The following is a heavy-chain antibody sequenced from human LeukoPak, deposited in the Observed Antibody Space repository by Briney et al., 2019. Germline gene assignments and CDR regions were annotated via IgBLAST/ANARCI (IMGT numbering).Heavy chain of an antibody. CDR1: GFTFSRYA. J-gene: IGHJ3*01. CDR2: VSGSGGST. CDR3: AKRMIRGVNHDAFDL. D-gene: IGHD3-10*01. Sequence: PGGSLRLSCAASGFTFSRYAMSWVRQPPGKGLEWVSAVSGSGGSTYYADSVKGLFTISRDNSKNTLYLQMNSLRAEDTAVYYCAKRMIRGVNHDAFDLWGQGTMVTVSS. V-gene: IGHV3-23*01.